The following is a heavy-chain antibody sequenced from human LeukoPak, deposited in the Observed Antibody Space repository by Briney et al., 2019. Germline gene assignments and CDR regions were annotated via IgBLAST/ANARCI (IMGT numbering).Heavy chain of an antibody. CDR2: ISYDGSNK. J-gene: IGHJ4*02. CDR1: GFTFSTYA. V-gene: IGHV3-30*03. CDR3: ARARSSGSNADY. D-gene: IGHD1-14*01. Sequence: PEGSLRLSCAASGFTFSTYAMHWVRQAPGKGLEWVAVISYDGSNKYYADSVKGRFTISRDNAKNSLYLQMNSLRAEDTAVYYCARARSSGSNADYWGQGTLVTVSS.